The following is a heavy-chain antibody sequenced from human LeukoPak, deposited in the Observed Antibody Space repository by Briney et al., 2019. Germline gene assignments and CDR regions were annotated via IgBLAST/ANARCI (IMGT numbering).Heavy chain of an antibody. J-gene: IGHJ6*03. CDR2: INHSGST. D-gene: IGHD6-13*01. Sequence: SETLSLTCAVYGGSFSGYYWSWIRQPPGKGLEWIGEINHSGSTNYNPSLKSRVTISVDTSKNQFSLKLSSVTAADTAVYYWARGCIAAAGTFGYYYMDVWGKGTTVTVSS. CDR1: GGSFSGYY. V-gene: IGHV4-34*01. CDR3: ARGCIAAAGTFGYYYMDV.